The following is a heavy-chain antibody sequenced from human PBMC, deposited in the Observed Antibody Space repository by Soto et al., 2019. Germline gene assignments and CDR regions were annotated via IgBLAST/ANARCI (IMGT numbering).Heavy chain of an antibody. CDR2: IYYSGST. CDR1: GGSISSYY. CDR3: ARVHDYGALGNWFDP. V-gene: IGHV4-59*01. D-gene: IGHD4-17*01. Sequence: SETLSLTCTVSGGSISSYYWSWIRQPPGKGLEWIGYIYYSGSTNYNPSLKSRVTISVDTSKNQFSLKLSSVTAADTAVYYCARVHDYGALGNWFDPWGQGTLVTVSS. J-gene: IGHJ5*02.